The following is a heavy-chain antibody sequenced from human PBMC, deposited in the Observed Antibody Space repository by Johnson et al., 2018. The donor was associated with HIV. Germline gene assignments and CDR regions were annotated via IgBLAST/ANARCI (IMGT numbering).Heavy chain of an antibody. J-gene: IGHJ3*01. Sequence: MQLVESGGGLVQPGGSLRLSCAASGFTVSSNYMSWVRQAPGKGLEWVSVIYSGGGTYYADSVKGRFTISRDNSKNTLYLQMTNLEPEDAGIYFCAKTYYGGNDDAFDLWGQGTMVTVSS. CDR1: GFTVSSNY. CDR2: IYSGGGT. V-gene: IGHV3-66*01. CDR3: AKTYYGGNDDAFDL. D-gene: IGHD4-23*01.